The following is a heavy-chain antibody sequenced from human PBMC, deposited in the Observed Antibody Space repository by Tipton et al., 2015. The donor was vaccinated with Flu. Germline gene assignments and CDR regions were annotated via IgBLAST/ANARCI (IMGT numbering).Heavy chain of an antibody. V-gene: IGHV4-38-2*01. Sequence: TLSLTCAVSGYSISSGSYWGWIRQPPGKGLEWIGTIYHSGSPNYNPSLKSRVTISKDTSKNQFSLTLNSVTAADTAMYYCARYSSSVATYWYFDLWGRGTLVTVSS. CDR1: GYSISSGSY. J-gene: IGHJ2*01. CDR3: ARYSSSVATYWYFDL. CDR2: IYHSGSP. D-gene: IGHD6-6*01.